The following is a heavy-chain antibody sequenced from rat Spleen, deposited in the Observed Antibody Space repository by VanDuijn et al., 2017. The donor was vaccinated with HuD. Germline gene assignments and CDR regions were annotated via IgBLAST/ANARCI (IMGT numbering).Heavy chain of an antibody. Sequence: EVQLVESGGGLVQPGRSMKLSCVALRFTFSNYYMAWVRQAPTKGLEWVASISTGGGNTYYRDSVKGRFTISRDNAKSTLYLQMDSLRSEDTATYYCATNSGYGYNWFAYWGQGTLVTVSS. V-gene: IGHV5-25*01. D-gene: IGHD4-3*01. CDR1: RFTFSNYY. CDR2: ISTGGGNT. J-gene: IGHJ3*01. CDR3: ATNSGYGYNWFAY.